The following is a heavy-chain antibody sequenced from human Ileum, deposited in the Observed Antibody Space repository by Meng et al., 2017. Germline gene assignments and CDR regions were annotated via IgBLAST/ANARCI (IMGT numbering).Heavy chain of an antibody. CDR2: IYYSGNT. CDR1: GASISSSDYP. J-gene: IGHJ1*01. Sequence: QLQLQESVPGLVKPSETLSLTCTVSGASISSSDYPWGWIRQPPGKGLEWIGSIYYSGNTYYNPSFKSRVAISVDTSKSQFSLKLSSVNAADTAVYYCVRHRKGFYGSEGYFQHWGQGTLVTVSS. V-gene: IGHV4-39*01. CDR3: VRHRKGFYGSEGYFQH. D-gene: IGHD3-10*01.